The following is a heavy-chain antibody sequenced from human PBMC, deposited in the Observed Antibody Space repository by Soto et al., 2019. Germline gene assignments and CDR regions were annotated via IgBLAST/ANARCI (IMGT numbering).Heavy chain of an antibody. J-gene: IGHJ4*02. CDR2: IGDSGGST. Sequence: EVQLLESGGGLVQRGGSLRLSCAASGFTFSSYAMSWVRQAPGKGLEWVSGIGDSGGSTYYADSVKGRFTISRDNSKNTLYLQMNSLRAEDTALYYCAKLGGGFGYCSSTSCYGFDYWGQGDLVAVSS. V-gene: IGHV3-23*01. CDR1: GFTFSSYA. CDR3: AKLGGGFGYCSSTSCYGFDY. D-gene: IGHD2-2*03.